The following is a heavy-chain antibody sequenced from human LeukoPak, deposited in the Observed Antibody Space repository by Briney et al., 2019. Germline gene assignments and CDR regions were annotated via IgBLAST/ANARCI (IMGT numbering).Heavy chain of an antibody. J-gene: IGHJ5*02. V-gene: IGHV1-18*01. D-gene: IGHD2-8*01. CDR2: ISVYSGNT. CDR3: ARDGWSLGP. Sequence: ASVKVSCTASGYTFASYGVTWVRQAPGQGPGWMAWISVYSGNTEYAQKFQDRVTLTADTSTSTVYMELRSLRSDDTAVYYCARDGWSLGPWGQGTLVTVSS. CDR1: GYTFASYG.